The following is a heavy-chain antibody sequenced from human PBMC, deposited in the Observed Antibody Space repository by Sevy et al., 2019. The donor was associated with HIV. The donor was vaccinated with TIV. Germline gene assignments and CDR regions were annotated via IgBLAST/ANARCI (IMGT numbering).Heavy chain of an antibody. Sequence: GGSLRLSCAASGFTFDDYTMHWVRQAPGKGLEWVSLISWDGGSTYYADSVKGRFTISRDNSKNSLYLQMNSLRTEDTALYYCAKVIIDRLGIAVAGTSYGMDVWGQGTTVTVSS. V-gene: IGHV3-43*01. CDR3: AKVIIDRLGIAVAGTSYGMDV. D-gene: IGHD6-19*01. CDR2: ISWDGGST. J-gene: IGHJ6*02. CDR1: GFTFDDYT.